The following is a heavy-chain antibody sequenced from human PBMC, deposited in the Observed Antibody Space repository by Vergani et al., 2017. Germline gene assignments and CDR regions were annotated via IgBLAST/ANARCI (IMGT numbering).Heavy chain of an antibody. CDR2: ISYDVSNQ. Sequence: AASGFTFSSYHMQWVRQAPGKGLEWVAVISYDVSNQYYADSVKGRFTISRDDSKNTLYLQMNSLRAEDTAVYYCARETSYYFDYWGQGTLVTVSS. J-gene: IGHJ4*02. CDR3: ARETSYYFDY. D-gene: IGHD2-2*01. CDR1: GFTFSSYH. V-gene: IGHV3-30*03.